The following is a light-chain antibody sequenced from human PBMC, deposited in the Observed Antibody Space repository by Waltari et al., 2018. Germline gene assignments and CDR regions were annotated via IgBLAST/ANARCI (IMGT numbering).Light chain of an antibody. J-gene: IGKJ5*01. CDR2: DTS. CDR1: QDISNY. Sequence: DIQVTQSPSSLSASVGDRVTINCQASQDISNYLNWYQQKPGKAPKLLIYDTSHLQTGVPSRFSGTGGGTDFTFTISSLQPEDIATYYCQQYENFPVTFGQGTRLEIK. CDR3: QQYENFPVT. V-gene: IGKV1-33*01.